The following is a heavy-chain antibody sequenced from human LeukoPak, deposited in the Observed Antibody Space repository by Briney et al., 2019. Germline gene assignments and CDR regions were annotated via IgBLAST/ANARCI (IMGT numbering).Heavy chain of an antibody. D-gene: IGHD6-6*01. CDR2: INPNSGGT. CDR1: GYTFTGYY. CDR3: ARDPKTIAARGHDY. V-gene: IGHV1-2*02. Sequence: ASVKVSCKASGYTFTGYYMHWVRHAPGQGLEWMGWINPNSGGTNYAQKFQGRVTMTRDTSISTAYMELSRLRSDDTAVYYCARDPKTIAARGHDYWGQGTLITVSS. J-gene: IGHJ4*02.